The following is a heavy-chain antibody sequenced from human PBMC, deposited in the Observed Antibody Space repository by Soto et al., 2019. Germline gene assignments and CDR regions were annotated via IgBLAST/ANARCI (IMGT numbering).Heavy chain of an antibody. CDR1: GGSISSGGYY. Sequence: QVQLQESGPGLVKPSQTLSLTCTVSGGSISSGGYYWSWMRQHPGKGLEWIGYIYYSGSTYYNPSLKSRVTLSVDKSKNQYALKLSSVTAADTAVYYCARDRDDGGYFQHWGQGTLVTVSS. CDR2: IYYSGST. CDR3: ARDRDDGGYFQH. D-gene: IGHD3-10*01. J-gene: IGHJ1*01. V-gene: IGHV4-31*03.